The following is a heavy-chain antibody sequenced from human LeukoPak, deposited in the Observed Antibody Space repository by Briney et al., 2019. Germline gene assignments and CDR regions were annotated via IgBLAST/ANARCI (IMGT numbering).Heavy chain of an antibody. V-gene: IGHV3-74*03. D-gene: IGHD3-16*01. CDR1: GFTFSRYW. Sequence: PGGSLRLSCAASGFTFSRYWMHWVRQAPGKGLMWVSRISPDGSTTLYADSVKGRFTISRENAKNSLYLQMNSLRAGDTAVYYCARGSVGGELAYWGQGTLVTVSS. CDR3: ARGSVGGELAY. J-gene: IGHJ4*02. CDR2: ISPDGSTT.